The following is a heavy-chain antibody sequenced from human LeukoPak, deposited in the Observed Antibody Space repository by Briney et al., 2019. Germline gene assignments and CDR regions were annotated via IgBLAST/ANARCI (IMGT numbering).Heavy chain of an antibody. Sequence: SETLSLTCAAYGGSFSGYYWSWIRQPPGKGLEWIGEINHSGSTNYNPSLKSRVTISVDTSKNQFSLKLSSVTAADTAVYYCARGAIRTGTTLFYYGMDVWGQGTTVTVSS. CDR1: GGSFSGYY. V-gene: IGHV4-34*01. J-gene: IGHJ6*02. D-gene: IGHD1-7*01. CDR2: INHSGST. CDR3: ARGAIRTGTTLFYYGMDV.